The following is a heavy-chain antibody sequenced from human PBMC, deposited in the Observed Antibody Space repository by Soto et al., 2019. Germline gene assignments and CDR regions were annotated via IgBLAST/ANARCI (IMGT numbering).Heavy chain of an antibody. V-gene: IGHV3-30-3*01. CDR1: GFTFSSYA. Sequence: QVQLVESGGGVVQPGRSLRLSCAASGFTFSSYAMHWVRQAPGKGLEWVAVISYDGSNKYYADSVKGRFTISRDNSKKTQALRMNSLRSEETAVYYCAKAEGHVYGGNMHYWGQGTLVTVSS. CDR2: ISYDGSNK. CDR3: AKAEGHVYGGNMHY. J-gene: IGHJ4*02. D-gene: IGHD4-17*01.